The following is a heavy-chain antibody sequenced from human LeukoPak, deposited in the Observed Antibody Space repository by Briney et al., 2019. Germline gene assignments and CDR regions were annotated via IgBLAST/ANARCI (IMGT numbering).Heavy chain of an antibody. CDR3: ARDGAERPHYMDV. V-gene: IGHV3-30*02. J-gene: IGHJ6*03. D-gene: IGHD1-1*01. CDR2: IRYDGSNK. CDR1: GFTFSSYG. Sequence: PGGSLRLSCAASGFTFSSYGMHWVRQAPGKGLEWVAFIRYDGSNKYYADSVKGRFTISRDNSKNTLYLQMNSLRAEDTAVYYCARDGAERPHYMDVWGKGTTVTVSS.